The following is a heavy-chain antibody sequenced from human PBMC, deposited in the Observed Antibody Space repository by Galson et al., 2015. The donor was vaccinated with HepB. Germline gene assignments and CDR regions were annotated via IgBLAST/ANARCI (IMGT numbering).Heavy chain of an antibody. CDR3: ARDSATCFNCNWFDP. J-gene: IGHJ5*02. V-gene: IGHV3-11*01. Sequence: SLRLSCAVSGFTFSDYYMSWIRQAPGKGLEWISYISTSGTIVYYADSVKGRFTISRDNAKNSLYLQMDSLRAEDTAVYYCARDSATCFNCNWFDPWGQGTLVTVSS. CDR2: ISTSGTIV. D-gene: IGHD2-2*01. CDR1: GFTFSDYY.